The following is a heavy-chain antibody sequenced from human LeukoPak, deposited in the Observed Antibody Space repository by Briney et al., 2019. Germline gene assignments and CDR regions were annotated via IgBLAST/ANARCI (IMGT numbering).Heavy chain of an antibody. V-gene: IGHV4-59*01. CDR1: GGSISSFY. Sequence: SETLSLTCTVSGGSISSFYWGWIRQPPGKGLEWIGYIYYSGSTNYNPSLKSRVTISVDTFKNQFSLKLSSVTAADTAVYYCARVLAVAGTPFDYWGQGTLVTVSS. CDR2: IYYSGST. CDR3: ARVLAVAGTPFDY. J-gene: IGHJ4*02. D-gene: IGHD6-19*01.